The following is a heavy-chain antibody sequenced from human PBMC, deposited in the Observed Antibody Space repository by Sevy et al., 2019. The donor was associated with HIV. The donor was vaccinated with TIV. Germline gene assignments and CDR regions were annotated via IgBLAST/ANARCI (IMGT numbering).Heavy chain of an antibody. J-gene: IGHJ4*02. CDR2: IKQDGSEK. V-gene: IGHV3-7*01. D-gene: IGHD5-18*01. Sequence: GGSLRLSCAASGFTFSSYWMSWVRQAPGKGLEWVANIKQDGSEKYYVDSVKGRFTISRDNAKNSLYLQMNSLRAEDTAVYYCARDRGGYSYGYGHYFDYWGQGTLVIVSS. CDR3: ARDRGGYSYGYGHYFDY. CDR1: GFTFSSYW.